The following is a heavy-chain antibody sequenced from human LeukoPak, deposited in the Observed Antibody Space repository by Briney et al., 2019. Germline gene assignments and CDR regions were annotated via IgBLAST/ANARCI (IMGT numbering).Heavy chain of an antibody. Sequence: GGSLRLSCAASGFTFSDYYMSWIRQAPGKGLEWVSYISSSGSTIYYADSVKGRFTTSRDNAKNSLYLQMNSLRAEDTAVYYCAAVGYYYDSSGYYYVPRNYYYYGMDVWGQGTAVTVSS. D-gene: IGHD3-22*01. CDR1: GFTFSDYY. V-gene: IGHV3-11*01. J-gene: IGHJ6*02. CDR2: ISSSGSTI. CDR3: AAVGYYYDSSGYYYVPRNYYYYGMDV.